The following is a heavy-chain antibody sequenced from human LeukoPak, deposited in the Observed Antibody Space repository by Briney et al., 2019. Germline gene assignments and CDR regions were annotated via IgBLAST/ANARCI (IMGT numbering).Heavy chain of an antibody. CDR2: FSGSGGRT. Sequence: GGSLRLSCAASGFNFNSFAMSWVRQAPGKGLEWVSTFSGSGGRTYYADSVKGRFTISRDNSKNTLYLQMNSLRVEDTAVYYCATLPYYYDSSGSYYFDYWGQGTLVTVSS. V-gene: IGHV3-23*01. D-gene: IGHD3-22*01. CDR3: ATLPYYYDSSGSYYFDY. CDR1: GFNFNSFA. J-gene: IGHJ4*02.